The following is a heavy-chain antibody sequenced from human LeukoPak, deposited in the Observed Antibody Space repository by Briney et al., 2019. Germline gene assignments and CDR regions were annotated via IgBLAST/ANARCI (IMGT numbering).Heavy chain of an antibody. D-gene: IGHD3-3*01. V-gene: IGHV1-69*05. Sequence: SVKVSCKASGGTFSSYAISWVRHAPGQGLEWMGGIIPIFGTANYAQKFQGRVTITTDESTSTAYMELSSLRSEDTAVYYCARGGRNDFWSGYYDYWGQGTLVTVSS. CDR1: GGTFSSYA. J-gene: IGHJ4*02. CDR2: IIPIFGTA. CDR3: ARGGRNDFWSGYYDY.